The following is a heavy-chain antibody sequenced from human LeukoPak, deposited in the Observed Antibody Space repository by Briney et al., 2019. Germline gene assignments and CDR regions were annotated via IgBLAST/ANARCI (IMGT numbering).Heavy chain of an antibody. CDR2: ISAGGITT. CDR1: GFTFGSYS. Sequence: GGSLRLSCAASGFTFGSYSMSWVRQAPGKGLEWVSVISAGGITTYYADSVKGRFTISRDNAKNTLYLQMNSLRAEDTAVYYCARDGVEFYNWFDPWGQGTLVTVSS. V-gene: IGHV3-23*01. CDR3: ARDGVEFYNWFDP. J-gene: IGHJ5*02. D-gene: IGHD2-21*01.